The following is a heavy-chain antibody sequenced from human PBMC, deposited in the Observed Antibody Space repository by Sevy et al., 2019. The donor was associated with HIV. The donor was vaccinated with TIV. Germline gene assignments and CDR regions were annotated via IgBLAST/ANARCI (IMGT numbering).Heavy chain of an antibody. CDR3: ASGHSSGWCYFDY. CDR2: IIPIFGTA. J-gene: IGHJ4*02. D-gene: IGHD6-19*01. V-gene: IGHV1-69*06. Sequence: ASVKVSCKASGGTFSSYAISWVRQAPGQGLEWMGGIIPIFGTANYAQKFQGRVTITADKSTSTAYMELSSLRSEDTAVYYCASGHSSGWCYFDYWGQGTLVTVSS. CDR1: GGTFSSYA.